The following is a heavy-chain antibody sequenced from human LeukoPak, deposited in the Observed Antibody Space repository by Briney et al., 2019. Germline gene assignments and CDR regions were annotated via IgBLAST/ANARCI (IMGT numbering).Heavy chain of an antibody. Sequence: PGRSLRLSCAASGFTFSSYGMHWVRQAPGKGLEWVAVISYDGSNKYYADSVKGRFTISRDNSKNTLYPQMNSLRAEDTAEYYCAKDYDILTGPTGYWGQGTLVTVSS. J-gene: IGHJ4*02. D-gene: IGHD3-9*01. CDR2: ISYDGSNK. CDR1: GFTFSSYG. V-gene: IGHV3-30*18. CDR3: AKDYDILTGPTGY.